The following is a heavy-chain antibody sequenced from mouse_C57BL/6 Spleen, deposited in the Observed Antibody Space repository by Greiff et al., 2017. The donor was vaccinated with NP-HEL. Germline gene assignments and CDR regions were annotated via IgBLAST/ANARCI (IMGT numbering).Heavy chain of an antibody. J-gene: IGHJ2*01. CDR1: GYTFTDYY. V-gene: IGHV1-26*01. D-gene: IGHD1-1*01. Sequence: VQLQQSGPELVKPGASVKISCKASGYTFTDYYMNWVKQSHGKSLEWIGDINPNNGGTSYNQKFKGKATLTVDKSSSTAYMELRSLTSADSAVLYCAKWTSTVEYRGQGTTLTVSS. CDR3: AKWTSTVEY. CDR2: INPNNGGT.